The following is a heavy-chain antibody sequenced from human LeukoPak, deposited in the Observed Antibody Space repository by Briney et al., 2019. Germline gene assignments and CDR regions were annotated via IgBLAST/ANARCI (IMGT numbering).Heavy chain of an antibody. CDR1: GGSVSSGSYY. V-gene: IGHV4-61*01. CDR2: IYYSGST. CDR3: ARAVGSYDFWSGPYTSDAFDI. Sequence: SETLSLTCTVSGGSVSSGSYYWSWIRQPPGTGLEWIGYIYYSGSTNYNPSLKSRVTISVDTSKNQFSLKLSSVTAADTAVYYCARAVGSYDFWSGPYTSDAFDIWGQGTMVTVSS. D-gene: IGHD3-3*01. J-gene: IGHJ3*02.